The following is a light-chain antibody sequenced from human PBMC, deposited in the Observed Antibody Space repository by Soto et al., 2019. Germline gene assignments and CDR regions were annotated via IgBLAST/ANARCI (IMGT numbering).Light chain of an antibody. Sequence: VVMTHSPASLSVSPSLGSTLYFCASQPVSDKLAWYQQKPGQAPRLLIYGASARALGIPDRFSGSGSGTEFSFTVTSLQSEDFAVYYCQQYDQWPITFGQGTRLEIK. J-gene: IGKJ5*01. CDR1: QPVSDK. CDR3: QQYDQWPIT. CDR2: GAS. V-gene: IGKV3-15*01.